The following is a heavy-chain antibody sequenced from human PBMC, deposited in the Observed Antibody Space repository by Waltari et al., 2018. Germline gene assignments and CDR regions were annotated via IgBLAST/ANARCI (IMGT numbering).Heavy chain of an antibody. CDR3: AREWGVFDY. J-gene: IGHJ4*02. CDR2: IYYSGST. CDR1: GGSISSHY. D-gene: IGHD3-10*01. V-gene: IGHV4-59*11. Sequence: QVQLQESGPGLVKPSETLSLTCTVSGGSISSHYWSWIRQPPGKGLEWIGYIYYSGSTNYNPSLKSRVTISVDTSKNQCSLKLSSVTAADTAVYYCAREWGVFDYWGQGTLVTVSS.